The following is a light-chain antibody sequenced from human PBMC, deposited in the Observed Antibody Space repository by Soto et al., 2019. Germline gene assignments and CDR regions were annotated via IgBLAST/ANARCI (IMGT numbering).Light chain of an antibody. Sequence: QSALTQPASVSGSPGQSITISCTESFSDVGGYNYVSWYQQHPGKAPRLIIYDVSHRPSGVSNCFSGTKSDYTASLTSSGVQAQNEADYYCSSYRGARTLVVLGGGTKLTVL. J-gene: IGLJ3*02. V-gene: IGLV2-14*01. CDR1: FSDVGGYNY. CDR2: DVS. CDR3: SSYRGARTLVV.